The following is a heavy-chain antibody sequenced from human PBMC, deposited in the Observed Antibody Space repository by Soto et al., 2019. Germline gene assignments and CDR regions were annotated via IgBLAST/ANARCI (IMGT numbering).Heavy chain of an antibody. Sequence: ASVEVSCKASCYTFSSYGISWVRQAPGQGLEWMGWISAYNGNTNYAQKLQGRVTMTTDTSTSTAYMELRSLRSDDTAVYYCARGSPGFGVDDAFDIWGQGTMVTVSS. CDR2: ISAYNGNT. D-gene: IGHD3-3*01. V-gene: IGHV1-18*01. CDR3: ARGSPGFGVDDAFDI. CDR1: CYTFSSYG. J-gene: IGHJ3*02.